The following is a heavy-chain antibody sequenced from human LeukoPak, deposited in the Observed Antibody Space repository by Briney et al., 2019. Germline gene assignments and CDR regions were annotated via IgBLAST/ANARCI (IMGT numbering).Heavy chain of an antibody. CDR1: GFIFSSYE. CDR2: ISSGGSTI. J-gene: IGHJ3*02. D-gene: IGHD3-10*01. CDR3: GASRQFVGAFDI. V-gene: IGHV3-48*03. Sequence: GGSLRLSCAASGFIFSSYEFYWVRQAPGKGLEWISYISSGGSTIKYAESVKGRFTISRDDAKQSLYLQMNSLRAEDTAIYYCGASRQFVGAFDIWGQGTLATVSS.